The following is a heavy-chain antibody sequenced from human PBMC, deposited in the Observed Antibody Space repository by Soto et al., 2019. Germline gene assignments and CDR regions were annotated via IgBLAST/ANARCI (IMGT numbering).Heavy chain of an antibody. V-gene: IGHV5-10-1*01. CDR3: ATTVVTDYYYYYGMDV. CDR2: IDPSDSYT. Sequence: PGESLKISCKGSGYSFTGYWIAWVRQMPGKGLEWMGRIDPSDSYTNYSPSFQGHVTISADKSISTAYLQWSSLKASDTAMYYCATTVVTDYYYYYGMDVWGQGTTVTVSS. J-gene: IGHJ6*02. CDR1: GYSFTGYW. D-gene: IGHD2-15*01.